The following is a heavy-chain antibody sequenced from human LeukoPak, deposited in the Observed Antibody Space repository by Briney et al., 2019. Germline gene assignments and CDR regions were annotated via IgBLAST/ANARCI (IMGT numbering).Heavy chain of an antibody. J-gene: IGHJ4*02. CDR3: ARHGGY. D-gene: IGHD3-10*01. Sequence: GGSLRLSCAASGFTFDDYAMHWVRQAPGKGLEWVSGISWNSGSIGYADSVKGRFTISRDNAKNSLYLQMNSLRAEDTAVYYCARHGGYWGQGTLVTVSS. V-gene: IGHV3-9*01. CDR1: GFTFDDYA. CDR2: ISWNSGSI.